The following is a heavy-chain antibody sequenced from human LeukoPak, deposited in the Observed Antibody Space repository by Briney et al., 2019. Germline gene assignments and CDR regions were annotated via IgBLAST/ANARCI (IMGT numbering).Heavy chain of an antibody. D-gene: IGHD3-16*01. CDR3: ARGAGVLGLGGDH. Sequence: PGGSLRLSCAASGFTFSAYNMNWVRQAPGKGLEWVASISSNTNYKYYADSLKGRFTVSRDNAKNSLFLQMSSLRAEDTAVYYCARGAGVLGLGGDHWGQGTLVTVSS. J-gene: IGHJ4*02. CDR1: GFTFSAYN. CDR2: ISSNTNYK. V-gene: IGHV3-21*01.